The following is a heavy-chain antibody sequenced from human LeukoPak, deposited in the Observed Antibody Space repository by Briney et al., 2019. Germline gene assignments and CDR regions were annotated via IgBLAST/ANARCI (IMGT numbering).Heavy chain of an antibody. V-gene: IGHV1-46*01. CDR3: ASAPGYGVAFDY. CDR2: INPSGGST. D-gene: IGHD4-17*01. J-gene: IGHJ4*02. CDR1: GYTFTSYY. Sequence: ASVKVSCKAPGYTFTSYYMHWVRQAPGQGLEWMGIINPSGGSTSYAQKFQGRVTMTRDTSTSTVYMELSSLRSEDTAVYYCASAPGYGVAFDYWGQGTLVTVSS.